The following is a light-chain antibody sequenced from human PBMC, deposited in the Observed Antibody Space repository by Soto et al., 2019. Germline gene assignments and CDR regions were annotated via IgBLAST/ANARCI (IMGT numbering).Light chain of an antibody. CDR3: QQYESFFPLT. CDR2: KAS. Sequence: DIQMTQSPSILSASVGDRVTITCRASQSISSWLAWYQQKPGKAPNLLIYKASNLESGVPSRFSGSGSGTDFTLTISSLQPDDFENYPCQQYESFFPLTFGGGTKVDIK. CDR1: QSISSW. J-gene: IGKJ4*01. V-gene: IGKV1-5*03.